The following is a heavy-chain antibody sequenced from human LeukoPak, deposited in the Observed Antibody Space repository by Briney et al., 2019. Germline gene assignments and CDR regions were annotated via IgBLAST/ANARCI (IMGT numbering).Heavy chain of an antibody. Sequence: GGSLRLSCAASGFTFNSYAMSWVRQAPGKGLEWVSVISGSDGSTYYADSVKGRFTISRDNSKNTLYLQMNSLRAEDTAVYYCAKDKKYYDSSGSPYYYYGMDVWGQGTTVTVSS. CDR3: AKDKKYYDSSGSPYYYYGMDV. CDR1: GFTFNSYA. J-gene: IGHJ6*02. V-gene: IGHV3-23*01. D-gene: IGHD3-22*01. CDR2: ISGSDGST.